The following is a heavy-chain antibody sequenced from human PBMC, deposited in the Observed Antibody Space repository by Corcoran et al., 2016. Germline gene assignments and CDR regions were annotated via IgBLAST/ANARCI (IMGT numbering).Heavy chain of an antibody. CDR2: INPSGGST. D-gene: IGHD6-19*01. CDR1: GYTFTSYY. V-gene: IGHV1-46*01. CDR3: AREYYEGIAVAGTEGFDY. J-gene: IGHJ4*02. Sequence: QVQLVQSGAEVKKPGASVTVSCTASGYTFTSYYMHWVRQAPRQGLEWMGIINPSGGSTSYAQKFQGRVTMTRDTSTNTVYMELSSLRSEDTAGYYCAREYYEGIAVAGTEGFDYWGQGTLVTVSS.